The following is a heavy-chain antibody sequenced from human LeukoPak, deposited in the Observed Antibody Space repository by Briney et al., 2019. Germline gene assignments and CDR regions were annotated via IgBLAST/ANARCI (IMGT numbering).Heavy chain of an antibody. CDR1: GFTFSSYA. J-gene: IGHJ5*02. CDR3: ARGLNDYYGSGSSYNWFDP. D-gene: IGHD3-10*01. V-gene: IGHV3-30-3*01. CDR2: ISYDGSNK. Sequence: GRSLRLSCAASGFTFSSYAMHWVRQAPGKGLEWVAVISYDGSNKYYADSVKGRFTISRDNSKNTLYLQMNSLRAEDTAVYYCARGLNDYYGSGSSYNWFDPWGQGTLVTVSS.